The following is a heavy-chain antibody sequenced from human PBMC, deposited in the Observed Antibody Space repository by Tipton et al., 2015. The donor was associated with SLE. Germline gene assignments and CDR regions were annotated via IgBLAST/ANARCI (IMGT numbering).Heavy chain of an antibody. CDR3: ASREYDFWSGIPYYYGMDV. Sequence: LRLSCTVSGGSISSYYWSWIRQPPGKGLEWIGYIYYSGSTNYNPSLKSRVTISVDTSKNQFSLKRSSVTAADTAVYYCASREYDFWSGIPYYYGMDVWGQGTTVTVSS. CDR2: IYYSGST. D-gene: IGHD3-3*01. V-gene: IGHV4-59*08. CDR1: GGSISSYY. J-gene: IGHJ6*02.